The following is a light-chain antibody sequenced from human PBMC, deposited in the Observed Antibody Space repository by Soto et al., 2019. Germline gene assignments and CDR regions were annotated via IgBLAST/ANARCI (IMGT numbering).Light chain of an antibody. J-gene: IGLJ3*02. CDR1: SSDVGGYNY. Sequence: QSALTQPASVSGSPGQSITISCTGTSSDVGGYNYVSWYQQHPGKVPKLIISAVSQRPSGVPDRFSGSKSGNTASLTISGLQADDEADYFCFSYTASDLWVFGGGTKLTVL. CDR3: FSYTASDLWV. CDR2: AVS. V-gene: IGLV2-11*01.